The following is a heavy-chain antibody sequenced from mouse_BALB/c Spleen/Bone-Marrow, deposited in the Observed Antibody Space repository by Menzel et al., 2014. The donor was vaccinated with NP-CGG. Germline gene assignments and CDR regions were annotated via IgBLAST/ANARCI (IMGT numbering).Heavy chain of an antibody. J-gene: IGHJ3*01. CDR2: IWTGGGT. V-gene: IGHV2-9-2*01. CDR3: VRDWRKEDGFAD. Sequence: VQLVESGPGQVAPSQSLSITCTVSGFSLNTYDISWIRQPPGKGLEWLGVIWTGGGTNYKSAFMSRLSINKDTSKSQVILKMNSLQTDDAAIYYGVRDWRKEDGFADWGQGTLVTVSA. CDR1: GFSLNTYD.